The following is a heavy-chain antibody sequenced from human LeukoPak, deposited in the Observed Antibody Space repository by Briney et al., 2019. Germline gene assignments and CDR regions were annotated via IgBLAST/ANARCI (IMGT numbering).Heavy chain of an antibody. CDR3: ARAVPKGLYGSGNYFFDF. D-gene: IGHD3-10*01. CDR1: GFSAFGLSSYA. CDR2: ISTSSSYT. V-gene: IGHV3-11*06. J-gene: IGHJ4*02. Sequence: PGGSLRLSCVASGFSAFGLSSYAMSWIRQAPGKGLEWVSYISTSSSYTNYADSVKGRFTISRDNAKNSLYLQMNSLRADDTAVYYCARAVPKGLYGSGNYFFDFWGQGTLVTVSS.